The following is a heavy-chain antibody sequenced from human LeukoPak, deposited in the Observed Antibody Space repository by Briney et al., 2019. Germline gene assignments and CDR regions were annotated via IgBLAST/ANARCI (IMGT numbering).Heavy chain of an antibody. CDR3: AGETGTRVPPYYLAH. D-gene: IGHD1-1*01. CDR2: ISYDGNNK. CDR1: GFAFSSFA. Sequence: GGSLRLSCAASGFAFSSFAMHWVRQAPGKGLEWVAVISYDGNNKYYADSVKGRFTISRDNSKNTLYLQMNSLRTEDTTMYYWAGETGTRVPPYYLAHGGRGPLVPVP. V-gene: IGHV3-30-3*01. J-gene: IGHJ4*02.